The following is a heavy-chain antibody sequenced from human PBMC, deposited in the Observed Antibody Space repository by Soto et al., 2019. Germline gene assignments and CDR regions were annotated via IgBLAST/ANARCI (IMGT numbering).Heavy chain of an antibody. D-gene: IGHD1-1*01. CDR3: ARELEAFDI. CDR1: GFTFSSYA. J-gene: IGHJ3*02. Sequence: QVQLVESGGGVVQPGRSLRLSCAASGFTFSSYAMHWVRQAPGKGLEWVAVISFDGSSKYYADSVKGRFTISRDNSKNTLYLQMNSLRADDTAVYFCARELEAFDIWGQGTMVTVSS. V-gene: IGHV3-30-3*01. CDR2: ISFDGSSK.